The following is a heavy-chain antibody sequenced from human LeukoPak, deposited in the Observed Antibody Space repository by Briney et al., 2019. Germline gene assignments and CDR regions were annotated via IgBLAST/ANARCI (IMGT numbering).Heavy chain of an antibody. CDR1: GGLISSGCYY. CDR2: IYSSGST. J-gene: IGHJ4*02. CDR3: ASTIYISTSCYPGVVDY. Sequence: SETLSLTCTVSGGLISSGCYYWRCIRQPAGKGLECIGRIYSSGSTNYNPALRSRLTISVDTSKNQFSLKLSSVTAADTAVYYCASTIYISTSCYPGVVDYWGQGTLVTVSS. V-gene: IGHV4-61*02. D-gene: IGHD2-2*01.